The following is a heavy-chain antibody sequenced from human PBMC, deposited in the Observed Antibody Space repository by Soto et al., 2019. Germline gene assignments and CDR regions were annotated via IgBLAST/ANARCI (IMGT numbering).Heavy chain of an antibody. D-gene: IGHD6-6*01. J-gene: IGHJ5*02. V-gene: IGHV4-59*01. CDR1: GGSISSYY. Sequence: SETLSLTCTVSGGSISSYYWSWIRQPPGKGLEWIGYIYYSGSTNYNPSLKSRVTISVDTSKNQFSLKLSSVTAADTAVYYCARVYDPELWYSSSSLINWFDPWGQGTLVTVSS. CDR3: ARVYDPELWYSSSSLINWFDP. CDR2: IYYSGST.